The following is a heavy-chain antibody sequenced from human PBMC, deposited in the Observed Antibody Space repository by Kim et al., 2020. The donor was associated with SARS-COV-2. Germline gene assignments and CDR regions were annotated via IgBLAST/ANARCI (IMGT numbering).Heavy chain of an antibody. D-gene: IGHD3-3*01. CDR1: GFTFSNYG. Sequence: GGSLRLSCAASGFTFSNYGMSWVRQAPGKGLEWVAVISGSGGSTYYADSVKGRFTISRDNSKNTLYLQMNSLRAEDTAVYYCAKDQGIPIFGVVPPGGYSGMDVWGQETPVTVSS. CDR3: AKDQGIPIFGVVPPGGYSGMDV. J-gene: IGHJ6*01. CDR2: ISGSGGST. V-gene: IGHV3-23*01.